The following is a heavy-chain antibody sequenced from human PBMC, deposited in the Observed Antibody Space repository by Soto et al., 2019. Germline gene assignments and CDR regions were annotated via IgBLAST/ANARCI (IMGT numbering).Heavy chain of an antibody. CDR3: ARTDCSSSTCPSDLVGATTMDY. CDR1: GFTFSTYG. J-gene: IGHJ4*01. V-gene: IGHV3-33*01. Sequence: GGSLRLSCAASGFTFSTYGMHWVRQAPGKGLEWVAVMWYDGTNEKYADSVKGRFTISRDNSKSTLYLQMNSLRAEDTGVYYCARTDCSSSTCPSDLVGATTMDYWRHGTPVPVSS. D-gene: IGHD2-2*01. CDR2: MWYDGTNE.